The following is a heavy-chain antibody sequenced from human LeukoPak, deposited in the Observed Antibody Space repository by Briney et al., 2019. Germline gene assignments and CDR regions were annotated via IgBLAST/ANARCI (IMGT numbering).Heavy chain of an antibody. CDR3: VITIFGVVTPWDAFDI. CDR2: INPNSGGT. V-gene: IGHV1-2*02. Sequence: GASVKVSCKASGYTFTGYYMHWVRQAPGQGLEWMGWINPNSGGTNYAQKFQGRVTMTRDTSISTAYMELSRLRSDDTAVYYCVITIFGVVTPWDAFDIWGQGTMVTVSS. D-gene: IGHD3-3*01. J-gene: IGHJ3*02. CDR1: GYTFTGYY.